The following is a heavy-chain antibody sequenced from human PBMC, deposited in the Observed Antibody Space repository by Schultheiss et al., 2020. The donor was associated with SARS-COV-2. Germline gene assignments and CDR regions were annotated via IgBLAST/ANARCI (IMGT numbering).Heavy chain of an antibody. CDR1: GGSISSGSYY. D-gene: IGHD5-12*01. J-gene: IGHJ2*01. CDR2: IYTSGST. V-gene: IGHV4-61*02. CDR3: ARGGREWLRPYWYFDL. Sequence: SETLSLTCTVSGGSISSGSYYWSWIRQPAGKGLEWIGRIYTSGSTNYNPSLKSRVTISVDTSKNQFSLKLSSVTAADTAVYYCARGGREWLRPYWYFDLWGRGTLVTVSS.